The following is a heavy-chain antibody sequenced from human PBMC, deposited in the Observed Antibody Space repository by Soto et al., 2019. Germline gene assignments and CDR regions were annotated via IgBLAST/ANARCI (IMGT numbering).Heavy chain of an antibody. Sequence: ASVKVSCKASGYTFTSYYMHWVRQAPGQGLEWMGIINPSGGSTSYAQKFQGRVTMTRDTSTSTVYMELSSLRSEDTAFYYCGRDRTNILGATYFDYWGQGTLVTVSS. D-gene: IGHD1-26*01. J-gene: IGHJ4*01. CDR2: INPSGGST. V-gene: IGHV1-46*01. CDR1: GYTFTSYY. CDR3: GRDRTNILGATYFDY.